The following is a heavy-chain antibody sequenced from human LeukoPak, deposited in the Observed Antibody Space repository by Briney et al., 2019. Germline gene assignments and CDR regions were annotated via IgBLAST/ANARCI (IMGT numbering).Heavy chain of an antibody. D-gene: IGHD6-13*01. Sequence: ASVKVSCHASGYIFTDYYMHWVRQAPGQELGWMGRINPNSGGTNYAQKFQGRVTMTRETSISTAYTELSSLRSEDTATYYCARAINSSSWYYYYYYYYMDVWGKGTTVTVSS. CDR3: ARAINSSSWYYYYYYYYMDV. J-gene: IGHJ6*03. V-gene: IGHV1/OR15-1*01. CDR1: GYIFTDYY. CDR2: INPNSGGT.